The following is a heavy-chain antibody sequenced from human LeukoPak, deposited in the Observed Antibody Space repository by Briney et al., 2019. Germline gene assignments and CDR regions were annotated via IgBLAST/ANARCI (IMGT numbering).Heavy chain of an antibody. V-gene: IGHV4-39*01. CDR3: ASGYNGLDF. CDR2: IYYSGST. CDR1: GGSISSNSYY. D-gene: IGHD5-12*01. J-gene: IGHJ4*02. Sequence: PSETLSLTCTVSGGSISSNSYYWGWIRQPPGKGLEWIGSIYYSGSTYYNPSLTSRVTISVDTSKNQFSLKLSSVTAADTAVYYCASGYNGLDFWGQGTLVTVSS.